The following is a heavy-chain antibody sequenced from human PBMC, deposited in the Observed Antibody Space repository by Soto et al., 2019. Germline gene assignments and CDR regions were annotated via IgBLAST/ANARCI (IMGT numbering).Heavy chain of an antibody. CDR3: AVSVTLTPPFDY. CDR2: ISSSSSYI. Sequence: EVRLVESGGGLVRPGGSLRLSCAASGFTFSAYTMNWVRQAPGKGLEWVSSISSSSSYIYYADSVKGRFTISRDNAKNSLYLQMNSLRAEDTAVYYCAVSVTLTPPFDYWGQGTLVTVSS. V-gene: IGHV3-21*01. J-gene: IGHJ4*02. CDR1: GFTFSAYT.